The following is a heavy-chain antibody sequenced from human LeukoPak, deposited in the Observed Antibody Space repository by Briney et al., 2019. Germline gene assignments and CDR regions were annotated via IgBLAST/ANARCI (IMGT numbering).Heavy chain of an antibody. CDR1: GYTFSNYG. D-gene: IGHD2-2*01. Sequence: GASVKVSCKASGYTFSNYGVSWVRQAPGQGLEWMGWISAYNGNINYAQKFQGRVTMTTDTPTSTVYMELRSLRSDDTAFYYCARADAVVAEGGLDYWGQGTLVTVSS. J-gene: IGHJ4*02. CDR2: ISAYNGNI. CDR3: ARADAVVAEGGLDY. V-gene: IGHV1-18*01.